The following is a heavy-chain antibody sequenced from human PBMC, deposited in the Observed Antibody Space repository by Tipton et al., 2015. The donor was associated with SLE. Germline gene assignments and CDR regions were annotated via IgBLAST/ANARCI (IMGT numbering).Heavy chain of an antibody. Sequence: TLSLTCTVSGGSISSYYWSWIRQPPGKGLEWIGYIYYSGRTNYNPSLKSRVTISVDTSKNQFSLKPSSVTAADTAVYYCAGGQLERRRFDYWGQGTLVTV. CDR1: GGSISSYY. D-gene: IGHD1-1*01. J-gene: IGHJ4*02. CDR2: IYYSGRT. V-gene: IGHV4-59*01. CDR3: AGGQLERRRFDY.